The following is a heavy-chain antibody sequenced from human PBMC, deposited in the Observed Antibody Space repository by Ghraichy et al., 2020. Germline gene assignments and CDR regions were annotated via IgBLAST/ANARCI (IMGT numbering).Heavy chain of an antibody. V-gene: IGHV1-2*04. D-gene: IGHD5-24*01. CDR2: INPNSGGT. CDR3: ARDGIRGEYATYYMDV. CDR1: GYTFTGYY. Sequence: ASVKVSCKASGYTFTGYYMHWVRQAPGQGLEWMGWINPNSGGTNYAQKFQGWVTMTRDTSISTAYMELSRLRSDDTAVYYCARDGIRGEYATYYMDVWGKGTTVTVSS. J-gene: IGHJ6*03.